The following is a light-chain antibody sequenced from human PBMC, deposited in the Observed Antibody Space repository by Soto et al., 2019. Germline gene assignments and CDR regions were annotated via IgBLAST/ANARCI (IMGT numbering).Light chain of an antibody. J-gene: IGKJ2*01. V-gene: IGKV1-5*03. CDR2: KAS. Sequence: DIPMTQSPSTLSASVGDRVTITCRASQSISSWLAWYQQKPGKAPKLLIYKASTLESGVPSRFSGSASGTEFTLTISSLQPADFATYYCQQYNSYPYTFGQGTKLEI. CDR1: QSISSW. CDR3: QQYNSYPYT.